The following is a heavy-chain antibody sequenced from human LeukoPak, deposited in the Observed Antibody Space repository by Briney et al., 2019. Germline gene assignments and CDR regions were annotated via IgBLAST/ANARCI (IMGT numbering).Heavy chain of an antibody. CDR2: ISSASSTI. V-gene: IGHV3-48*04. J-gene: IGHJ6*02. CDR1: GFSFSSDS. Sequence: PGGSLRLSCTVSGFSFSSDSMNWVRQAPAKGLEWVSYISSASSTIYYADSVRGRFTISRDNAKNSLYLQMNSLRAEDTAVYYCAVSGRGGFYYYGMGVWGQGTTVTVSS. CDR3: AVSGRGGFYYYGMGV. D-gene: IGHD3-16*01.